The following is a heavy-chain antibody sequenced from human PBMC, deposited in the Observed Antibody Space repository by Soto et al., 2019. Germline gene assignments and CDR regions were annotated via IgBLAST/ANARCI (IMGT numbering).Heavy chain of an antibody. J-gene: IGHJ4*02. CDR1: GGSISSGGYY. CDR2: IYYSGST. Sequence: SETLSLTCTVSGGSISSGGYYWSWIRQHPGKGLEWIGYIYYSGSTYYNPSLKSRVTISVDTSKNQFSLKLSSVTAADTAVYYCARDSRMITFGGVIHKLDYWGQGTLVTVSS. CDR3: ARDSRMITFGGVIHKLDY. V-gene: IGHV4-31*03. D-gene: IGHD3-16*01.